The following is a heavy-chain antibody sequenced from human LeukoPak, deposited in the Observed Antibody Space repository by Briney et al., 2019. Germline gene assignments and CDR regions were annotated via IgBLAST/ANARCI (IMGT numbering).Heavy chain of an antibody. Sequence: GGSLGLSCAASGFTFSSYSMNWVRQAPGKGLEWVSSISSSSSYIYYADSVKGRFTISRDNAKNSLYLQMNSLRAEDTAVYYCAREVVYAIPLFDYWGQGTLVTVSS. J-gene: IGHJ4*02. CDR1: GFTFSSYS. CDR3: AREVVYAIPLFDY. V-gene: IGHV3-21*01. D-gene: IGHD2-8*02. CDR2: ISSSSSYI.